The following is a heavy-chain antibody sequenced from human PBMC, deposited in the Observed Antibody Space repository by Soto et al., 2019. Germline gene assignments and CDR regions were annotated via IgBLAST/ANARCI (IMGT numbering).Heavy chain of an antibody. CDR1: GESLSGYY. D-gene: IGHD2-21*01. V-gene: IGHV4-34*01. Sequence: QVQLQQWGAGLLKPSETLSLTCGVSGESLSGYYWSWIRQSPEEGLEWIVVITNTGSTNYNPSLNRQFSIWIYTSENHFSLIFFSETALDTAASCCARGIMLLMKWIVEGYCVKSEMDFWGYGTAVSFPS. J-gene: IGHJ6*01. CDR2: ITNTGST. CDR3: ARGIMLLMKWIVEGYCVKSEMDF.